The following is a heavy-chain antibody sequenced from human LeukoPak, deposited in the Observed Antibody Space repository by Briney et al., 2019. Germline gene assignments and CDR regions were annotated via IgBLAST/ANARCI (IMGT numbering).Heavy chain of an antibody. V-gene: IGHV4-34*01. CDR3: ARFRSGSYYRSPPYYFDY. J-gene: IGHJ4*02. D-gene: IGHD3-10*01. Sequence: SETLSLTCAVYGGSFSGYYWSWIRQPPGKGLEWIGEINHSGSTNYNPSLKSRVTISVDTSKNQFSLKLSSVTAADTAVYYCARFRSGSYYRSPPYYFDYWGQGTLVTVSS. CDR1: GGSFSGYY. CDR2: INHSGST.